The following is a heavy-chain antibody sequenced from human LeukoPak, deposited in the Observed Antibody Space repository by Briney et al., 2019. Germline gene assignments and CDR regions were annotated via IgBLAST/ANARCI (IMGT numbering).Heavy chain of an antibody. Sequence: GSLRLSCSASGXTFSSYAMHWVRQAPGKGLEWVAVISYDGSNKYYADSVKGRFTISRDNSKNTLYLQMNSLRAEDTAVYYCAREEVVVAATYWFDPWGQGTLVTVSS. CDR3: AREEVVVAATYWFDP. CDR1: GXTFSSYA. V-gene: IGHV3-30-3*01. CDR2: ISYDGSNK. J-gene: IGHJ5*02. D-gene: IGHD2-15*01.